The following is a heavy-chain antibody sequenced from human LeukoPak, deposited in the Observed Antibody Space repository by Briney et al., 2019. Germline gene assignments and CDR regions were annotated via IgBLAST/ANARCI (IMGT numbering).Heavy chain of an antibody. D-gene: IGHD3-22*01. CDR1: GFTFSSYD. Sequence: PGGSLRLSCAASGFTFSSYDMNWVRQAPGKGLEWVAYIISDSRTRYYAESLKGRFIISRDNAKNSLYLQMNGLRTEDTAVYYCVTRGTSGYYYFDYWGRGTLVTVSS. CDR2: IISDSRTR. J-gene: IGHJ4*02. V-gene: IGHV3-48*04. CDR3: VTRGTSGYYYFDY.